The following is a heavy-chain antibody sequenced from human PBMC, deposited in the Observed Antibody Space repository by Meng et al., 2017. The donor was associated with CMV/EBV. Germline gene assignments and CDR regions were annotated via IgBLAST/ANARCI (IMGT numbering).Heavy chain of an antibody. CDR1: GFTFSSHS. V-gene: IGHV3-21*01. D-gene: IGHD3-9*01. Sequence: GESLKISCAASGFTFSSHSMNWVRQAPGKGLEWVSSISSSSSYIYYADSVKGRFTISRDNDKNSLYLQMNSLRAEDTAVYYCARDLSNYDILTGYQYYYYGMDVWGQGTTVTVSS. CDR3: ARDLSNYDILTGYQYYYYGMDV. J-gene: IGHJ6*02. CDR2: ISSSSSYI.